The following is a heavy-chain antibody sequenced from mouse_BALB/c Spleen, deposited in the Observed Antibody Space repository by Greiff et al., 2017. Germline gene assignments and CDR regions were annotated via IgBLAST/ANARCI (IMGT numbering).Heavy chain of an antibody. D-gene: IGHD2-1*01. CDR1: GFTFSSFG. V-gene: IGHV5-17*02. Sequence: DVKLVESGGGLVQPGGSRKLSCAASGFTFSSFGMHWVRQAPEKGLEWVAYISSGSSTIYYADTVKGRFTISRDNPKNTLFLQMTSLRSEDTAMYYCASGNYYYFDYWGQGTTLTVSS. CDR3: ASGNYYYFDY. CDR2: ISSGSSTI. J-gene: IGHJ2*01.